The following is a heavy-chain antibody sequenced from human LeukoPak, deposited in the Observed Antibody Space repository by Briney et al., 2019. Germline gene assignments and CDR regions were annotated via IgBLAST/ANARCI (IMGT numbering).Heavy chain of an antibody. CDR3: ARDTKYAFDN. V-gene: IGHV3-7*01. D-gene: IGHD2-2*01. CDR1: GFTLSSYW. CDR2: IKPDGSDK. Sequence: PGGSLRLSCAASGFTLSSYWMTWVRQSPGKGLEWVALIKPDGSDKYYVDSVKGRFTISRDNAKNSLYLQMNSLRVEDTAVYYCARDTKYAFDNWGQGTLVTVSS. J-gene: IGHJ4*02.